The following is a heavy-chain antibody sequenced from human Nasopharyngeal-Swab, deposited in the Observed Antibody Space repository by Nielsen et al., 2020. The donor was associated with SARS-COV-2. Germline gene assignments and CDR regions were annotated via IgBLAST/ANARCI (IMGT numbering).Heavy chain of an antibody. Sequence: GESLKISCAASGFTFSSYWMHWVRQDPGKGLVWVSRVNNDGSNANYADSVKGRFTISRDNAKNTLYLQMNSLRAEDTALYHCARALNGYFDLWGRGTLVAVSS. V-gene: IGHV3-74*01. CDR3: ARALNGYFDL. CDR2: VNNDGSNA. CDR1: GFTFSSYW. J-gene: IGHJ2*01.